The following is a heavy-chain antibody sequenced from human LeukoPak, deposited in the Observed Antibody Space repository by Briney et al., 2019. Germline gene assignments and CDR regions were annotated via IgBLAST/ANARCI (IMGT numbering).Heavy chain of an antibody. Sequence: PGGSLRLSCAASGFTFSNAWMSWVRQAPGKGLEWVGRIKSKTDGGTTDYAAPVKGRFTISRDDSKNTLYLQMNSLKTEDTAVCYCTTYCSSTSCYSSRYYYYMDVWGKGTTVTVSS. J-gene: IGHJ6*03. V-gene: IGHV3-15*01. CDR2: IKSKTDGGTT. CDR3: TTYCSSTSCYSSRYYYYMDV. CDR1: GFTFSNAW. D-gene: IGHD2-2*02.